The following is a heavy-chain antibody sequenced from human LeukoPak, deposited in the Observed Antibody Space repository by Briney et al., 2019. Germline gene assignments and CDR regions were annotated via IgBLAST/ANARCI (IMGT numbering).Heavy chain of an antibody. Sequence: GGSLRLSCPGSGFTFSSNGMPWVRQAQAKGLEGVAVIWYDGSNKYYADSVKGRFTISRDNSKNTLYLQMNSLRAEDTAVYYCARENYGDYFDYWGQGTLVTVSS. D-gene: IGHD4-17*01. CDR3: ARENYGDYFDY. CDR2: IWYDGSNK. CDR1: GFTFSSNG. V-gene: IGHV3-33*01. J-gene: IGHJ4*02.